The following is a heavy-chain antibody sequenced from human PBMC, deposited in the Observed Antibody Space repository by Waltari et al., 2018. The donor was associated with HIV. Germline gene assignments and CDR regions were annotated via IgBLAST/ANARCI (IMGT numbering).Heavy chain of an antibody. Sequence: EVLLAESGGGLIQPGGSLGLSCPASNSSISAKPLTWIRQAPGGSLEWVAVIYPDDTTHYADSVSGRFTISRAKSRTKVFLLMNSLFVDDTATYFCATGVRYYGPWGQGTRVTVSS. CDR1: NSSISAKP. CDR3: ATGVRYYGP. CDR2: IYPDDTT. V-gene: IGHV3-53*01. D-gene: IGHD3-22*01. J-gene: IGHJ5*02.